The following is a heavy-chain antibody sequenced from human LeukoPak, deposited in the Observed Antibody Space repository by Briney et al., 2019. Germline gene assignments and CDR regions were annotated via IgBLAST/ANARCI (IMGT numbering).Heavy chain of an antibody. D-gene: IGHD3-3*01. Sequence: SETLSLTCTVSGGSIIIYYWSWIRHPPGKGREWIGYIYYSGSTKYNPSLKRRLTISVDTSKTQVSLILTSVTAADTAVYYCARVPSDDDFWSGYLPYFDYWGQGNLVTVSS. V-gene: IGHV4-59*08. CDR2: IYYSGST. CDR1: GGSIIIYY. CDR3: ARVPSDDDFWSGYLPYFDY. J-gene: IGHJ4*02.